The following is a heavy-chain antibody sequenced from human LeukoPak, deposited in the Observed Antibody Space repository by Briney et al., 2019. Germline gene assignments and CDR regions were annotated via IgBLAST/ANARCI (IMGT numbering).Heavy chain of an antibody. CDR1: GFTVSSNY. CDR3: ARDMTTETTGDY. V-gene: IGHV3-66*01. Sequence: GGSLRLSCAVSGFTVSSNYMCWVRQAPGKGLEWVSVIYSDNSTYYADSVQGRLSISRDISKNTLYLQMNSLRAEDTAVYYCARDMTTETTGDYWGQGTLVTVSS. D-gene: IGHD4-17*01. CDR2: IYSDNST. J-gene: IGHJ4*02.